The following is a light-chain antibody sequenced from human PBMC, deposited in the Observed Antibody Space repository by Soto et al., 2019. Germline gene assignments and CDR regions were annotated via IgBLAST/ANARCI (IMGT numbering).Light chain of an antibody. CDR1: NSNIGAGYP. CDR3: QSFDSSLSAPVV. CDR2: GNI. Sequence: QSVLTQPPSVSGAPGQRVTISCTGNNSNIGAGYPVHWYQQLPGTAPKLPIYGNINRPSGVPDRFSGSKSGTSVSLAITGLQAEDEADYYCQSFDSSLSAPVVFGGGTKLTVL. V-gene: IGLV1-40*01. J-gene: IGLJ2*01.